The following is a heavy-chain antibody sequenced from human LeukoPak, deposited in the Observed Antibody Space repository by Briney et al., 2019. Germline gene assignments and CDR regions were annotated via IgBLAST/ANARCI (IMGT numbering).Heavy chain of an antibody. Sequence: PGGSLRPSCTASGFTFSLYWMTWVRQAPGKGLEWVASIRNDGGEEFYVDSVKGRFTISRDNARNSLYLQLNSLRVEDTAVYYCARIPNAYCFDSWGQGSLVTVSS. J-gene: IGHJ4*02. V-gene: IGHV3-7*01. CDR3: ARIPNAYCFDS. CDR2: IRNDGGEE. CDR1: GFTFSLYW. D-gene: IGHD3-16*01.